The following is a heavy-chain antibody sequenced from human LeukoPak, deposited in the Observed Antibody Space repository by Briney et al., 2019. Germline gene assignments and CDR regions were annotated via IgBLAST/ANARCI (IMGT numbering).Heavy chain of an antibody. CDR2: LLYDGSYK. CDR1: GFTFSGFG. CDR3: AKDKSIAVAGTSDYFDY. V-gene: IGHV3-30*18. J-gene: IGHJ4*02. D-gene: IGHD6-19*01. Sequence: GGSLRLSCEASGFTFSGFGMHWVRQAPGKGLEWVAVLLYDGSYKYYADSVKGRFTISRDNSKNTLFMQMNSLRAEDTAVYYCAKDKSIAVAGTSDYFDYWGQGTLVTVS.